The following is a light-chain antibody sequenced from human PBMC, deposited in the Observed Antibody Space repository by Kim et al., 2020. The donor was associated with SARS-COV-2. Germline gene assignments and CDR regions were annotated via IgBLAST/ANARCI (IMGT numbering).Light chain of an antibody. J-gene: IGLJ3*02. CDR3: HSYDSSLSASV. V-gene: IGLV1-40*01. Sequence: QRGTIAWTGNSSDIGAGYDVHWYQQLPGTAPKVLIYASNIRPSGVPDRFSGSKSGTSASLAITGLQAEDEADYYCHSYDSSLSASVFGGGTKLTVL. CDR1: SSDIGAGYD. CDR2: ASN.